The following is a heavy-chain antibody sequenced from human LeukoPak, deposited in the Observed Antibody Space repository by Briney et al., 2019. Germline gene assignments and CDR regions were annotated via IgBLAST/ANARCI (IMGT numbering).Heavy chain of an antibody. Sequence: GGSLRLSCAASGFTFSSYGMHWVRQAPGKGLEWISSLTGDSSYIYDADSVKGRFIISRDNAKNALYLQMNSLRAEDTAVYYCVRDRLGHDDYLWGSYRYLFDYWGQGTLVTVSS. CDR2: LTGDSSYI. J-gene: IGHJ4*02. D-gene: IGHD3-16*02. CDR3: VRDRLGHDDYLWGSYRYLFDY. CDR1: GFTFSSYG. V-gene: IGHV3-21*01.